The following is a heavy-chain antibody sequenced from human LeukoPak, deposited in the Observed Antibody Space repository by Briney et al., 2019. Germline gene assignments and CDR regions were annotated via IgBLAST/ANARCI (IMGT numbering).Heavy chain of an antibody. CDR2: FDPEDGET. Sequence: ASVKVSCKVSGYTLTELSMHWVRQAPGKGLEWMGGFDPEDGETIYAQKFQGRVTMTEDTSTDTAYMELSSLRSEDTAVYYCATEHYDSSGYYVVDAFDIWGQGTMVTVSS. J-gene: IGHJ3*02. CDR3: ATEHYDSSGYYVVDAFDI. CDR1: GYTLTELS. V-gene: IGHV1-24*01. D-gene: IGHD3-22*01.